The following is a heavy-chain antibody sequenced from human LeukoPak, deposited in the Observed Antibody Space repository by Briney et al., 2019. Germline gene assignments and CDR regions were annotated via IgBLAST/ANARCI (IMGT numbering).Heavy chain of an antibody. J-gene: IGHJ4*02. Sequence: SETLSLTCTVSGYSISSGYYWGWIRQPPGKGLEWIGSIYHSGSTYYNPSLKSRVTISVDTSKNQFSLKLSSVTAADTAVYYCARDMNDRLGVPDYWGQGTLVTVSS. CDR3: ARDMNDRLGVPDY. V-gene: IGHV4-38-2*02. CDR2: IYHSGST. CDR1: GYSISSGYY. D-gene: IGHD1-1*01.